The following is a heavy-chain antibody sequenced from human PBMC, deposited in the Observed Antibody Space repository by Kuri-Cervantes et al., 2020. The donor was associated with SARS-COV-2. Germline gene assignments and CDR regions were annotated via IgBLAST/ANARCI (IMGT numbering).Heavy chain of an antibody. V-gene: IGHV3-73*01. D-gene: IGHD3-3*01. J-gene: IGHJ6*03. CDR3: TTDLPITILGVVYYYYYMDV. Sequence: GESLKISCEVSGFLFSASAIHWVRQASGKGLEWVGRVRGKANNYATAYAASVKGRFTISRDDSKNMAYLQMNSLKTEDTAVYYCTTDLPITILGVVYYYYYMDVWGKGTTVTVSS. CDR1: GFLFSASA. CDR2: VRGKANNYAT.